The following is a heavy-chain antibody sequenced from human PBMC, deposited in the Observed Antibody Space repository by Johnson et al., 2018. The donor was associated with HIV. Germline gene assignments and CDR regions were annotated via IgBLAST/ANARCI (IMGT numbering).Heavy chain of an antibody. D-gene: IGHD3-22*01. CDR3: NTDGQDYYDSSGADAFDI. CDR1: GFTFSNAW. CDR2: IKSKTDGGTT. V-gene: IGHV3-15*01. J-gene: IGHJ3*02. Sequence: VQLVESGGGLVKPGGSLRLSCAASGFTFSNAWMSWVRQAPGKGLEWVGRIKSKTDGGTTDYAAPVKGRFTISRDDSKNTLYLQMNSLKTEDTAVDYCNTDGQDYYDSSGADAFDIWGQGTMVTVSS.